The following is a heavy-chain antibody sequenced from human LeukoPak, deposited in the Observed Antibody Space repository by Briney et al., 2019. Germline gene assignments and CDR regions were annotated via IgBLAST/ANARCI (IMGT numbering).Heavy chain of an antibody. Sequence: SETLSLTCAVYGGSFSGYYWSWIRQPPGKGLEWIGEINHSGNTNYNPSLKSRVTISVDASKNQFSLKLSSVTAADTAVYYCARDLDSSGYYFDCWGQGTLVTVSS. J-gene: IGHJ4*02. CDR3: ARDLDSSGYYFDC. CDR1: GGSFSGYY. D-gene: IGHD3-22*01. CDR2: INHSGNT. V-gene: IGHV4-34*01.